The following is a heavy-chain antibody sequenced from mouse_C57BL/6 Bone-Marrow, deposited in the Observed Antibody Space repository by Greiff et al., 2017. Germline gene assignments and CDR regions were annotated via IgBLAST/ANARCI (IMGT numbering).Heavy chain of an antibody. CDR3: ARGVWLLPY. CDR1: GYSITSGYY. D-gene: IGHD2-3*01. Sequence: EVQRVESGPGLVKPSQSLSLTCSVTGYSITSGYYWNWIRQFPGNKLEWMGYISYDGSNNYNPSLKNPISITLDTSKNQFFLKLNSVTTEDTATYYCARGVWLLPYGGQGTTLTVSS. V-gene: IGHV3-6*01. CDR2: ISYDGSN. J-gene: IGHJ2*01.